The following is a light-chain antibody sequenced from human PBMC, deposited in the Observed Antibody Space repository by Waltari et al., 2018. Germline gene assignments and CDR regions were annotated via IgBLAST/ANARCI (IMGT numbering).Light chain of an antibody. CDR2: TNN. V-gene: IGLV1-44*01. J-gene: IGLJ3*02. Sequence: QSVLTQPSSASGTPGQEITISCSGGSSNIGTNIVNWYQQLPGTAPKLLIFTNNPRPSWVPDRFSGSRSGTSASLSISGLQSEDDETAYYCTAWDDSLNTWVFGGGTKLTVL. CDR1: SSNIGTNI. CDR3: TAWDDSLNTWV.